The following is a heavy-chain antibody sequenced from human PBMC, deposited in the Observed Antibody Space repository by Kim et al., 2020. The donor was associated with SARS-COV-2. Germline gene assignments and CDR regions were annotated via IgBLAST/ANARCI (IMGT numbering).Heavy chain of an antibody. V-gene: IGHV3-49*04. J-gene: IGHJ4*02. CDR1: GFTFGDYG. CDR3: TVKYNY. CDR2: IRSKAYGGTT. D-gene: IGHD5-18*01. Sequence: GGSLRLSCIASGFTFGDYGMTWVRQAPGKGLEWVGFIRSKAYGGTTEYAASVKGRFTISRDDSKSIAYLQMNSLKTEDTSVYYCTVKYNYWGQGSLVTVS.